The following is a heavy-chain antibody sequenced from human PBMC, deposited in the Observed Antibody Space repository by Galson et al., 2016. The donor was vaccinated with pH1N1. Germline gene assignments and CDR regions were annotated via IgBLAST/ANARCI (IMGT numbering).Heavy chain of an antibody. CDR2: ISSSGNTI. D-gene: IGHD2-15*01. CDR1: GFTFSDYY. Sequence: SLRLSCAASGFTFSDYYMSWIRQAPGKGLERPSYISSSGNTIYYADSVKGRFTISRDNARNSLYLQMNSLRTEDTALYYCAGYCRGGSCSGSYYYFDTWGQGTLVTVSS. J-gene: IGHJ4*02. CDR3: AGYCRGGSCSGSYYYFDT. V-gene: IGHV3-11*01.